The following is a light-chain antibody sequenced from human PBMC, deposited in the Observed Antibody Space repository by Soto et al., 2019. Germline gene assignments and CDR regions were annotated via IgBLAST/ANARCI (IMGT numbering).Light chain of an antibody. CDR1: SSDVGAFNY. Sequence: QSALTQPPSVSGSPGQSISISCIGTSSDVGAFNYVSWYQHHPGKAPQLIIYDVTSRPSGVSNRFSASKSGNTASLTISGLQAEDEADYYCSSYTTRNTEVFGTGTKLTVL. CDR2: DVT. J-gene: IGLJ1*01. V-gene: IGLV2-14*03. CDR3: SSYTTRNTEV.